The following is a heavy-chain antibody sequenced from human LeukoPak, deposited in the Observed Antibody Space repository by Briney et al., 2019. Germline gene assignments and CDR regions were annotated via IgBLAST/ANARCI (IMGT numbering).Heavy chain of an antibody. CDR2: IYYSGST. Sequence: PSQTLSLTCTVSGGSISSYYWSWIRQPPGKGLEWIGYIYYSGSTNYNPSLKSRVTISVDTSKNQFSLKLSSVTAADTAVYYCARLEPEGWKFDYWGQGTLVTVSS. CDR3: ARLEPEGWKFDY. CDR1: GGSISSYY. D-gene: IGHD1-14*01. J-gene: IGHJ4*02. V-gene: IGHV4-59*01.